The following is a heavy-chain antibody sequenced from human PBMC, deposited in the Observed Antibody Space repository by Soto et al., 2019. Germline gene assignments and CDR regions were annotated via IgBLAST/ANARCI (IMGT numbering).Heavy chain of an antibody. CDR3: ARRVTYYYDSSGYYFDY. V-gene: IGHV4-39*01. CDR1: GGSISSSSYY. CDR2: IYYSGST. D-gene: IGHD3-22*01. J-gene: IGHJ4*02. Sequence: SETLSLTCTVSGGSISSSSYYWGWIRQPPGKGLEWIGSIYYSGSTYYNPSLKSRVTISVDTSKNQFSLMLSSVTAADAAVYYCARRVTYYYDSSGYYFDYWGQGTLVTVSS.